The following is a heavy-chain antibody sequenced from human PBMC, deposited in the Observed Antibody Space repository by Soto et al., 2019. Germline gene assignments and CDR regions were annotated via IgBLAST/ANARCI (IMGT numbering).Heavy chain of an antibody. J-gene: IGHJ3*02. CDR2: ISYDGSNK. V-gene: IGHV3-30*18. CDR1: GFTVSSYG. D-gene: IGHD4-17*01. Sequence: QVQLVECWGGVVQPGRSLRLSCAASGFTVSSYGMHWVRQAPGKGLAWVAVISYDGSNKYYADSVKGRFTISRDNSKNTLYLQMNSLRAEDTAVYYGANLHDYGDYEDAFDIWGQCTMVTVSS. CDR3: ANLHDYGDYEDAFDI.